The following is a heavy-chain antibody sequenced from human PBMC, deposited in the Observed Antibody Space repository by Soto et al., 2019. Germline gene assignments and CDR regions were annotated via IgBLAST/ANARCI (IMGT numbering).Heavy chain of an antibody. CDR1: GGTFSSYT. D-gene: IGHD6-19*01. J-gene: IGHJ6*02. Sequence: QVQLVQSGAVVKKPGSSVKVSCKASGGTFSSYTISWVRQAPGQGLEWMGRIITILGIANYAQKFQGRVTITADKSTSTAYMELSSLRSEDTAVYYCARAGAAGTYYGMDVWGQGTTVTVSS. CDR2: IITILGIA. V-gene: IGHV1-69*02. CDR3: ARAGAAGTYYGMDV.